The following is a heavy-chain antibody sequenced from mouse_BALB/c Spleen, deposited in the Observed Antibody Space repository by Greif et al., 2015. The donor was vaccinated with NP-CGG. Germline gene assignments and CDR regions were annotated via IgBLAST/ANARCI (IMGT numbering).Heavy chain of an antibody. J-gene: IGHJ2*01. V-gene: IGHV14-3*02. CDR2: IDPANGNT. D-gene: IGHD1-2*01. CDR3: ASDTTALFDY. Sequence: VQLQQSGAELVKPGASVKLSCTASGFNIKDTYMHWVKQRPEQGLEWIGRIDPANGNTKYDPKFQGKATITADTSSNTAYLQLSSLTSEDTAVYYCASDTTALFDYWGQGTTLTVSS. CDR1: GFNIKDTY.